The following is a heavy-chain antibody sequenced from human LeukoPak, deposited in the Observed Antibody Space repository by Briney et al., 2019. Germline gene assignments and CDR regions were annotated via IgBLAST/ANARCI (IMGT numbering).Heavy chain of an antibody. J-gene: IGHJ4*02. Sequence: SVKVSCKASGGTFSSYAISWVRQAPGQGLEWMGRIIPILGIANYAQKFQGRVTITADKSTSTAYMELSSLRSEDTAVYYCARDSIAVAGRFDYWGRGTLVTVSS. CDR1: GGTFSSYA. CDR2: IIPILGIA. V-gene: IGHV1-69*04. D-gene: IGHD6-19*01. CDR3: ARDSIAVAGRFDY.